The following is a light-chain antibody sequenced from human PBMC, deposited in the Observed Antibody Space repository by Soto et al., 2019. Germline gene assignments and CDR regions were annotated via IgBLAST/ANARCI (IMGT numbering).Light chain of an antibody. CDR1: QSISSW. V-gene: IGKV1-5*01. Sequence: DIQMTQSPSTLSASVGDRVTITCRASQSISSWLAWYQQKPGKAPKLLIYDASSLESGVPSRFSGSGSGTEFTLTISRLQPDDFATYYCQQYNSYPMYTFGQGTKLEI. CDR3: QQYNSYPMYT. CDR2: DAS. J-gene: IGKJ2*01.